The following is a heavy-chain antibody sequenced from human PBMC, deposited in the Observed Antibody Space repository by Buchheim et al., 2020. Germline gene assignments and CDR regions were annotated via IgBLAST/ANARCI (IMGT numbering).Heavy chain of an antibody. CDR2: IWYDGSNK. J-gene: IGHJ6*02. CDR1: GFTFSSYG. CDR3: ARSNGIGAIALYYGMDV. V-gene: IGHV3-33*01. D-gene: IGHD1-26*01. Sequence: QVQLVESGGGVVQPGRSLRLSCAASGFTFSSYGMHWVRQAPGKGLEWVAVIWYDGSNKYYADSVKGRFAISRDNSKNTLYLQMISLRAEDTAVYYCARSNGIGAIALYYGMDVWGQGTT.